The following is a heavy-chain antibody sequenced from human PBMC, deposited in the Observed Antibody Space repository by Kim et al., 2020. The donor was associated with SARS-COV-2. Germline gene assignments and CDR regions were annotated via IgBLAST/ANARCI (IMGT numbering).Heavy chain of an antibody. Sequence: VKARFTISRDSSKDTLYLQMNSLRAEDTAVYYCAKDGKSWNYVGRSPFAIWGQGTMVTVSA. J-gene: IGHJ3*02. V-gene: IGHV3-23*01. D-gene: IGHD3-16*01. CDR3: AKDGKSWNYVGRSPFAI.